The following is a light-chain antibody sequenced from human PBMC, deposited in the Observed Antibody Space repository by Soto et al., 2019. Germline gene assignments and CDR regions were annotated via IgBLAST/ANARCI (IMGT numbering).Light chain of an antibody. J-gene: IGKJ2*01. V-gene: IGKV3-20*01. CDR3: QQYGSSPPYT. Sequence: EIVLTQSPGTLSLSPGERATLSCRASQSVSSSCLAWYQQKPGQAPRLLIYGASSRATGIPDRFSGSGSGTDFTLTISRLEPEDFAVYYCQQYGSSPPYTFVQGTKLEIK. CDR1: QSVSSSC. CDR2: GAS.